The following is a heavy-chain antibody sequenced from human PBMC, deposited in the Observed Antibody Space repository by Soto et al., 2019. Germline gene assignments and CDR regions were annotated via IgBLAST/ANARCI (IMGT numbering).Heavy chain of an antibody. V-gene: IGHV3-64D*08. CDR2: ISSNGGST. CDR3: VKQYCSSTSCYDMAYYYGMDV. J-gene: IGHJ6*02. Sequence: GGSLRLSCSASGFTFSSYAMHWVRQAPGKGLEYVSAISSNGGSTYYADSVKGRFTISRDNSKNTLYLQMSSLRAEDTAVYYCVKQYCSSTSCYDMAYYYGMDVWGQGTTVTVSS. CDR1: GFTFSSYA. D-gene: IGHD2-2*01.